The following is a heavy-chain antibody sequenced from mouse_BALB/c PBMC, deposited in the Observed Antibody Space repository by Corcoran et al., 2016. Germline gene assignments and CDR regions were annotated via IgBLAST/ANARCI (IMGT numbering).Heavy chain of an antibody. CDR1: GYSITSGYY. Sequence: DVQLQESGPGLVKPSQSLSLTCSVTGYSITSGYYWNWIRQFPGNKLEWMGYISYDGSNNYNPSLKNRISITRDTSKNQFFLKLNSVTTEDTATYDCAREGYGWLAYWGQGTLVTVSA. CDR2: ISYDGSN. CDR3: AREGYGWLAY. V-gene: IGHV3-6*02. J-gene: IGHJ3*01. D-gene: IGHD3-1*01.